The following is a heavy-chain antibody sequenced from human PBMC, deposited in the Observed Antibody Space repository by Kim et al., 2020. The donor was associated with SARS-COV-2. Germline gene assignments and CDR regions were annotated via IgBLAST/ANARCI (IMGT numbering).Heavy chain of an antibody. CDR3: ARTRDSGWSYFDY. J-gene: IGHJ4*02. V-gene: IGHV3-11*04. Sequence: YADSVKGRLPMSRDNAKNSLYLQMNSLRAEDTAVYYCARTRDSGWSYFDYWGQGTLVTVSS. D-gene: IGHD6-19*01.